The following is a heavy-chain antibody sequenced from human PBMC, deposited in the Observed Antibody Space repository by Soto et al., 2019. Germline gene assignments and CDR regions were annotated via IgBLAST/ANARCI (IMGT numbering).Heavy chain of an antibody. V-gene: IGHV4-31*11. J-gene: IGHJ4*02. CDR3: ARGLVEWSNDY. CDR2: IYSDGAT. D-gene: IGHD3-3*01. Sequence: ILCFTFGVFGDSFKGGGYYWCWIRQHPGKGMDWSESIYSDGATDYSPSLKSRVSMSMDTSKNQFSLRLSSVTAEDTAVYYCARGLVEWSNDYWGQGTLVTVSS. CDR1: GDSFKGGGYY.